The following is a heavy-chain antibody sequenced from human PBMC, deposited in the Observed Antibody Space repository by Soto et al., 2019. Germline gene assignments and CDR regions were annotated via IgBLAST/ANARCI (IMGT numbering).Heavy chain of an antibody. Sequence: QVQLVESGGGVVQPGRSLRLSCAASGFTFSSYGMHWVRQAPGKGLEWVAVISYDGSNKYYADSVKGRFTISRDNAKNTLYLQMNSLRADDTAVYYCAKDRNIAARLYGIDVWGQGTTVTVSS. J-gene: IGHJ6*02. D-gene: IGHD6-6*01. V-gene: IGHV3-30*18. CDR3: AKDRNIAARLYGIDV. CDR1: GFTFSSYG. CDR2: ISYDGSNK.